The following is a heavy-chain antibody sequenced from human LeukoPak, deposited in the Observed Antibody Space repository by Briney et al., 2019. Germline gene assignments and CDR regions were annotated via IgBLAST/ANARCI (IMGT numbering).Heavy chain of an antibody. J-gene: IGHJ6*03. Sequence: GGSLRLSCAASGFTFSNAWMSWVRQAPGKGLEWVGRIKSKTDGGTTDYAAPVKGRFTISRDDSKNTLYLQMNSLKAEDTAVYYCTTWELRYYYYYYYMDVWGKGTTVTVSS. D-gene: IGHD1-26*01. CDR3: TTWELRYYYYYYYMDV. V-gene: IGHV3-15*01. CDR2: IKSKTDGGTT. CDR1: GFTFSNAW.